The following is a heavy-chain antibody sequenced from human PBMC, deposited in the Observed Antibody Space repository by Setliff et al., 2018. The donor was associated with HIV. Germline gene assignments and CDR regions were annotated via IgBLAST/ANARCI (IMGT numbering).Heavy chain of an antibody. Sequence: PGGSLRLSCVVSTFTFPNYWMAWLRQAPGRGLEFVANINQRGTEINYMDSVKGRFAISRDNAKNSLYLQMNTLGAEDTAVYYCAKDVYGGAFEWWGQGTVVTVSS. CDR2: INQRGTEI. V-gene: IGHV3-7*04. J-gene: IGHJ3*01. CDR1: TFTFPNYW. D-gene: IGHD3-3*01. CDR3: AKDVYGGAFEW.